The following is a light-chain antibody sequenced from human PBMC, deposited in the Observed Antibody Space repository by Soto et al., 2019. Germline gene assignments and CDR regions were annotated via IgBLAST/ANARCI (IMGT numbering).Light chain of an antibody. Sequence: EIVLTQSPATLSLSPGERATLSCRASQSIATFLTWYQQKPGQPPRLLIYDASKRATGIPARFSGSGSGTDFSLTINSLEPDDFAIYYCQQRTNWPPTHTFGQGTKLEIK. CDR1: QSIATF. J-gene: IGKJ2*01. V-gene: IGKV3-11*01. CDR2: DAS. CDR3: QQRTNWPPTHT.